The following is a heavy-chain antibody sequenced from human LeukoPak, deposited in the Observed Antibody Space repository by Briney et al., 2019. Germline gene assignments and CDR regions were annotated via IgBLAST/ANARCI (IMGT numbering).Heavy chain of an antibody. D-gene: IGHD1-26*01. CDR2: INHSGST. J-gene: IGHJ4*02. Sequence: SETLSLTCAAYGGSFSGYYWSWIRRPPGKGLEWIGEINHSGSTNYNPSLKSRVTISVDTSKNQFSLKLSSVTAADTAVYYCARGGRIVGATVRYHYFDYWGQGTLVTVSS. CDR1: GGSFSGYY. CDR3: ARGGRIVGATVRYHYFDY. V-gene: IGHV4-34*01.